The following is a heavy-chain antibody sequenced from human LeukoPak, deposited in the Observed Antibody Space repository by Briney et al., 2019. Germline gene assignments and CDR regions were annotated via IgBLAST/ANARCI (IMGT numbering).Heavy chain of an antibody. J-gene: IGHJ4*02. CDR1: GYTFTGYY. D-gene: IGHD2-2*01. CDR2: INPNSGGT. V-gene: IGHV1-2*02. Sequence: ASVKDSCKASGYTFTGYYMHWVRQAPGQGLEWMGWINPNSGGTNYAQKFQGRVTMTRDTSISTAYMELSRLRSDDTAVYYCARDQWDIVVVPAATHVDYWGQGTLVTVSS. CDR3: ARDQWDIVVVPAATHVDY.